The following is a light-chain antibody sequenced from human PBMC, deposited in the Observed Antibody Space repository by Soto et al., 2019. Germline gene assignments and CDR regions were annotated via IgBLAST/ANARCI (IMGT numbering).Light chain of an antibody. CDR1: SSNIGNNP. Sequence: QSVLTQPPSVSAAPGQKVTVSCSGSSSNIGNNPVSWYRQLPGTAPKILIYDNNKRPSGIPDRFSGSKSGTSATLGITGLQTGDEADYYCGTWDGSLSAVIFGGGTKLTVL. CDR2: DNN. J-gene: IGLJ2*01. V-gene: IGLV1-51*01. CDR3: GTWDGSLSAVI.